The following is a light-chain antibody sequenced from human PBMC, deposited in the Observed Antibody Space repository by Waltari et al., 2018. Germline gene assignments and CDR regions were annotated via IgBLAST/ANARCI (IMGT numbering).Light chain of an antibody. CDR2: DAS. CDR1: QSVTTK. J-gene: IGKJ1*01. CDR3: QQYHNWPPWT. Sequence: EIVMTQSPATLSVSPGEGATLPCRASQSVTTKLAWYQLKPGQAPRLLIYDASSRATGIPARFSGSGCGTEFTLTISSLQSEDFAVYYCQQYHNWPPWTFGRGTKVEIK. V-gene: IGKV3D-15*01.